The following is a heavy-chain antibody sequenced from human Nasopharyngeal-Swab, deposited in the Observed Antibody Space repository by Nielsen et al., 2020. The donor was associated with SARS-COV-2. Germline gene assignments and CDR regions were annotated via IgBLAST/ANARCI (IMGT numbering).Heavy chain of an antibody. CDR1: GYSFRNYG. Sequence: GGSLRLSCVASGYSFRNYGMSWVRHAPGKGLEWVSAIRGSGDISGSGGSTYYADSVKGRFTISRDNSKNTLSLQMNSLRAEDTAVYYCAKDLRGPYFFWGQGTLVTVSS. V-gene: IGHV3-23*01. J-gene: IGHJ4*02. CDR3: AKDLRGPYFF. D-gene: IGHD2/OR15-2a*01. CDR2: IRGSGDISGSGGST.